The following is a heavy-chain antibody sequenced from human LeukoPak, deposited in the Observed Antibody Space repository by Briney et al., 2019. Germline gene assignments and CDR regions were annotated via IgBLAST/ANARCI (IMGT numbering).Heavy chain of an antibody. J-gene: IGHJ4*02. CDR3: ARFNYDSSGYYSTGFDY. CDR1: GFTFSSYW. CDR2: INGDGSST. Sequence: QPGGSLRLSCAASGFTFSSYWMHWVRQAPGKGLVWVSRINGDGSSTSYADSVKGRFTISRDNAKNTPYLQMNSLGAEDTAVYYCARFNYDSSGYYSTGFDYWGQGTLVTVSS. D-gene: IGHD3-22*01. V-gene: IGHV3-74*01.